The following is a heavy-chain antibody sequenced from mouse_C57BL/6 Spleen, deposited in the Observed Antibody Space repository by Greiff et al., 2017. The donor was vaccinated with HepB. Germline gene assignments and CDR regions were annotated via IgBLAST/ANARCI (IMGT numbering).Heavy chain of an antibody. J-gene: IGHJ3*01. D-gene: IGHD2-2*01. CDR3: ARNYYGYDGFAD. CDR2: IDPEDGET. Sequence: VQLQQSGAELVKPGASVKLSCTASGFNIKDYYMHWVKQRTEQGLEWIGRIDPEDGETKNAPKFQGKATIPADTTSNTAYLQISSLTSEDTAVYYCARNYYGYDGFADWGQGTLVTVSA. V-gene: IGHV14-2*01. CDR1: GFNIKDYY.